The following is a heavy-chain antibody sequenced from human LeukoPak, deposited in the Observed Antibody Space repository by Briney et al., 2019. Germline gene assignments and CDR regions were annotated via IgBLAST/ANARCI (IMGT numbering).Heavy chain of an antibody. CDR2: IWYDGSNK. CDR1: GFTFSSYG. Sequence: GGSLRLSCAASGFTFSSYGMHWVRQAPGKGLEWVAVIWYDGSNKYYADSVKGRFTISRDNSKNTLYLQMNSLRAEDTAVYYCARDGLIAAAGHGDYWGQGTLVTVSS. J-gene: IGHJ4*02. D-gene: IGHD6-13*01. V-gene: IGHV3-33*01. CDR3: ARDGLIAAAGHGDY.